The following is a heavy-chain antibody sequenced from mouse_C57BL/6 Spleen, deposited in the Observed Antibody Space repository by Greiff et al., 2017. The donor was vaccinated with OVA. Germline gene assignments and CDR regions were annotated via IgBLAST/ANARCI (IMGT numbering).Heavy chain of an antibody. V-gene: IGHV1-39*01. Sequence: VHVKQSGPELVKPGASVKISCKASGYSFTDYNMNWVKQSNGKSLEWIGVINPNYGTTSYNQKFKGKATLTVDQSSSTAYMQLNSLTSEDSAVYYCARSYDGYHWYFDVWGTGTTVTVSS. D-gene: IGHD2-3*01. J-gene: IGHJ1*03. CDR1: GYSFTDYN. CDR3: ARSYDGYHWYFDV. CDR2: INPNYGTT.